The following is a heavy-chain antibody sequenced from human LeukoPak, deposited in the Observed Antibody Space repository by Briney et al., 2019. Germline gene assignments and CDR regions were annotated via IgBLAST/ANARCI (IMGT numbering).Heavy chain of an antibody. CDR2: ISSSGSTI. Sequence: HSGGSLRLSCAASGFTFSSYEMNWVRQAPGKGLEWVSYISSSGSTIYYADSVKGRFTISRDNAKNSLYLQMNSLRAEDTAVYYCFGTPKDILTGYYRIGAFDIWGQGTTVTVSS. J-gene: IGHJ3*02. CDR1: GFTFSSYE. CDR3: FGTPKDILTGYYRIGAFDI. D-gene: IGHD3-9*01. V-gene: IGHV3-48*03.